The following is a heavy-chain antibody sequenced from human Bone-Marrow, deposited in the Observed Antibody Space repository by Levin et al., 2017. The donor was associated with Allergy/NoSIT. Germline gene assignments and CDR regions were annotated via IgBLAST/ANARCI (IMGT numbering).Heavy chain of an antibody. J-gene: IGHJ5*02. V-gene: IGHV1-2*02. CDR1: GYTFTGYY. CDR2: INPNSGGP. D-gene: IGHD1-14*01. CDR3: ARGFNGVQPGP. Sequence: ASVKVSCKASGYTFTGYYMHWVRQAPGQGLEWMGWINPNSGGPNYAQKFQGRVTMTRDTSISTAYMELSRLRSDDTAVYYCARGFNGVQPGPWGQGTLVTVSS.